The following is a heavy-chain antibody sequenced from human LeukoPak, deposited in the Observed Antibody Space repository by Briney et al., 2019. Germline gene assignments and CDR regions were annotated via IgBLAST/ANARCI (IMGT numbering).Heavy chain of an antibody. Sequence: GGSLRLSCAASGFTFSSYAMSWVRQAPGKGLEWVSAISGSGGSTYYADSVKGRFTISRDNSKNTLYLQMNSLRVEDTAVYYCARDQEYGDWTYFFDYWGQGTLVTVSS. CDR3: ARDQEYGDWTYFFDY. CDR1: GFTFSSYA. D-gene: IGHD4-17*01. V-gene: IGHV3-23*01. CDR2: ISGSGGST. J-gene: IGHJ4*02.